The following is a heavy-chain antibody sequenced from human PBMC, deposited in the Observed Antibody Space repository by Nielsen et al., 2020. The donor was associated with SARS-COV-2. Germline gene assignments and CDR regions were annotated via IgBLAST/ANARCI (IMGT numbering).Heavy chain of an antibody. CDR1: GFTFDDYA. Sequence: GESLKISCAASGFTFDDYAMHWVRQAPGKGLEWVANIKQDGSEKYYVDSVKGRFTIFRDNAKNSLYLQMNSLRAEDTAVYYCATQAAVAVGGIYYGMDVWGQGTTVTVSS. CDR2: IKQDGSEK. J-gene: IGHJ6*02. CDR3: ATQAAVAVGGIYYGMDV. D-gene: IGHD6-19*01. V-gene: IGHV3-7*03.